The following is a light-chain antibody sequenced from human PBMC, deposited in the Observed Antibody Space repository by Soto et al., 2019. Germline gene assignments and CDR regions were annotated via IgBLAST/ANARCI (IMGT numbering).Light chain of an antibody. V-gene: IGLV2-14*01. CDR2: EVS. J-gene: IGLJ1*01. Sequence: QSALTQPPSASGSLGQSVTISCTGTASDVGAYNYVSWYQHHPGKAPKLMIYEVSNRPSGISNRFSGSKSGNTASLTISGLQAEDEAHYFCSSYTTTNTLGVFGTGTQLTVL. CDR3: SSYTTTNTLGV. CDR1: ASDVGAYNY.